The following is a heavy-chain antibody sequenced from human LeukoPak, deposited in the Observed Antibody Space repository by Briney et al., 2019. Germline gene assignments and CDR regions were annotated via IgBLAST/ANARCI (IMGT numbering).Heavy chain of an antibody. CDR3: ARTLGGSYFFDY. Sequence: GESLRLSCAASGSTFSSFEMNWVRQAPGKGLEWVSYISSSGTIIYYADSVKGRFTISRDNAKNSLYLQMNSLRAEDTAVYYCARTLGGSYFFDYWGHGTLVTVSS. CDR1: GSTFSSFE. V-gene: IGHV3-48*03. D-gene: IGHD3-10*01. CDR2: ISSSGTII. J-gene: IGHJ4*01.